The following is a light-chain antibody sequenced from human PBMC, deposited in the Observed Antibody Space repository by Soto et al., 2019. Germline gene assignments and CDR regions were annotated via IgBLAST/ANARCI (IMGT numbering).Light chain of an antibody. CDR3: QQHDTWPQT. CDR2: GAS. V-gene: IGKV3-15*01. Sequence: EIVMTQSPATLSVSPGERATLSCRASQGVSTNIAWYQQKPGQAPRLLMYGASTRATGFPVRFSGSGSGTEFTLTINSLQSEDVAIYYCQQHDTWPQTFGQGTKVEIK. CDR1: QGVSTN. J-gene: IGKJ1*01.